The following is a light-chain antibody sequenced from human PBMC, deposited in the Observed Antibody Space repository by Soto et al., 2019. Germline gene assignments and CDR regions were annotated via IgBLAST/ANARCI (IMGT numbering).Light chain of an antibody. Sequence: QSALTQPASVSGSPGQSITISCTGTTSVVGSYNLVSWYQQHPGKAPKLMVYEDSKRPAGVSNRFSGSKSDNTASLTISGLQAEDEADYYCCSYAGSREVFGGGTKLTVL. V-gene: IGLV2-23*01. CDR3: CSYAGSREV. CDR2: EDS. J-gene: IGLJ2*01. CDR1: TSVVGSYNL.